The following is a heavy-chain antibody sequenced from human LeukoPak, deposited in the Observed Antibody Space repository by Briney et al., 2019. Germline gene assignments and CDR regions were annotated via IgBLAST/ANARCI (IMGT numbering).Heavy chain of an antibody. Sequence: PGGSLRLSCAASGFTFSSYAMSWVRQAPGKGLEWVSAISGSGGSTYYADSVKGRFTISRDNAKNSLYLHMNSLRAEDTAVYYCARTLDYIDYWGQGTLVTVSS. J-gene: IGHJ4*02. CDR3: ARTLDYIDY. CDR2: ISGSGGST. CDR1: GFTFSSYA. V-gene: IGHV3-23*01.